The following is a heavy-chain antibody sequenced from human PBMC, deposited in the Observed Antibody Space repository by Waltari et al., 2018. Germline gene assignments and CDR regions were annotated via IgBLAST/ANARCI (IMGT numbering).Heavy chain of an antibody. D-gene: IGHD2-2*01. J-gene: IGHJ6*02. CDR3: ARGGGDIVVVPAALRYYYYGMDV. CDR2: INHRGST. CDR1: GGSFSGYY. Sequence: QVQLQQWGAGLLKPSETLSLTCAVYGGSFSGYYWSWIRQPPGKGLEWIGEINHRGSTNHNPSLKSRVTISVDTSKNQFSLKLSSVTAADTAVYYCARGGGDIVVVPAALRYYYYGMDVWGQGTTVTVSS. V-gene: IGHV4-34*01.